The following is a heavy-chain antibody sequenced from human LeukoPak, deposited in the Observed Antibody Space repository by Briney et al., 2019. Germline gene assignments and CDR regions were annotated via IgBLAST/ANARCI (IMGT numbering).Heavy chain of an antibody. Sequence: PSETLSLTCTVSDDSISSSSPYWGWIRQPPGKGLEWIGSLYYSLYYSGSTYYNPSLKSRVTISVDTSKNQFSLRLNSVTAADTAVYYCASVVGPTLPFDIWGQGTMVTVSS. CDR2: LYYSLYYSGST. CDR3: ASVVGPTLPFDI. D-gene: IGHD1-26*01. CDR1: DDSISSSSPY. J-gene: IGHJ3*02. V-gene: IGHV4-39*01.